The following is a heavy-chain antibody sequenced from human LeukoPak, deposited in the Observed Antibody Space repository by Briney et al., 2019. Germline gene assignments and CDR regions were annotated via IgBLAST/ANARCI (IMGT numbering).Heavy chain of an antibody. CDR3: ASGGY. V-gene: IGHV3-74*01. CDR1: GFTFSDYW. CDR2: IKSDGSST. J-gene: IGHJ4*02. D-gene: IGHD4-23*01. Sequence: SGGSLRLSCAASGFTFSDYWMHWVRHAPGKGLVWVSRIKSDGSSTSYADSVKGRFTISRDNAKNSLYLQMNSLRAEDTAVYYCASGGYWGQGTLVTVSS.